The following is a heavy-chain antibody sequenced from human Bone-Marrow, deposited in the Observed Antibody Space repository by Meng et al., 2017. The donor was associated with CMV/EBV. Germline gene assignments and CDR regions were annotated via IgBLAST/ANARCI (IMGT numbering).Heavy chain of an antibody. CDR1: GFTFTSSA. Sequence: SVKVSCKASGFTFTSSAVQWVRQARGQRLEWIGWIVVGSGNTNYAQKFQERVTITRDMSTSTAYMELSRLRSDDTAVYYCAILLRAAAFDYWGQGTLVTVSS. V-gene: IGHV1-58*01. J-gene: IGHJ4*02. CDR2: IVVGSGNT. D-gene: IGHD6-13*01. CDR3: AILLRAAAFDY.